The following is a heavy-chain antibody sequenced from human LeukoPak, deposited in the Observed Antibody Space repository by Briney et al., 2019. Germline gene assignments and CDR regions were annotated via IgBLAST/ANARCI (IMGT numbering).Heavy chain of an antibody. J-gene: IGHJ4*02. CDR2: TNPDNVGT. Sequence: GASVKVSCKASGYSFTAHFMHWIRQAPGQGLEWMGQTNPDNVGTKYAPKFQGRVTMTEDTSTDTAYMELSSLRSEDTAVYYCATDLSGEATAGSYGGNGWWGQGTLVTVSS. CDR1: GYSFTAHF. CDR3: ATDLSGEATAGSYGGNGW. V-gene: IGHV1-2*06. D-gene: IGHD4-23*01.